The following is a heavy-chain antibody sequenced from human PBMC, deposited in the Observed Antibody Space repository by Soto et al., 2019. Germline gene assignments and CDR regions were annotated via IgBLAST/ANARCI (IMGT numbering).Heavy chain of an antibody. J-gene: IGHJ4*02. V-gene: IGHV1-69*06. CDR3: ARRGRDGYNFDHPLGR. CDR1: GGTFSSYA. CDR2: LIPIFGTA. Sequence: QVQLVQSGAEVKKPGSSVKVSCKASGGTFSSYAISWVRQAPGQGLEWMGGLIPIFGTANYAQKFQGRVTITADKSTSTAYMELSSLRSEDTAVYYCARRGRDGYNFDHPLGRWGQGTLVTVAS. D-gene: IGHD5-12*01.